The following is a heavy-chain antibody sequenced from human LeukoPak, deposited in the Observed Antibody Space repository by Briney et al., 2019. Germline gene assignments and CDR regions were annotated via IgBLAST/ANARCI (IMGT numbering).Heavy chain of an antibody. CDR3: ARHTTGRALGDFDY. D-gene: IGHD2-8*01. CDR1: GGSISGHY. Sequence: SETLSLTCTVSGGSISGHYWSWLRQSPGKGLEGIAYNYNSGSTNYNNYNPSLKSRVIMSMDTSKNQLSLIVSSVTAADTAAYYCARHTTGRALGDFDYWGQGTLVTVSA. J-gene: IGHJ4*02. CDR2: NYNSGSTNYN. V-gene: IGHV4-59*08.